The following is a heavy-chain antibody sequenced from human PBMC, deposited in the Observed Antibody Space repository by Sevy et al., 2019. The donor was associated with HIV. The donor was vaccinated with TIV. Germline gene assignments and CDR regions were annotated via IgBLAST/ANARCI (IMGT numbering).Heavy chain of an antibody. J-gene: IGHJ4*02. CDR1: GGSFSGYF. Sequence: SETLSLTCAVSGGSFSGYFWNWIRQSPWKGLEWIGEINHTRSLKYNPSLKSRVTISVDASKSQLSLHLRSVTAADTAVYYCARGRQAYVVVVPSTVPFDYWGRGTLVTVSS. D-gene: IGHD2-2*01. CDR3: ARGRQAYVVVVPSTVPFDY. V-gene: IGHV4-34*01. CDR2: INHTRSL.